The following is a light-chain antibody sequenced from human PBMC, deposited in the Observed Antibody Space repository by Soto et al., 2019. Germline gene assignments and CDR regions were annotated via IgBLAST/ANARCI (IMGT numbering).Light chain of an antibody. CDR1: QSVSSSY. J-gene: IGKJ5*01. Sequence: ELVLTHSPGTLSLSPGERATLSCRASQSVSSSYLAWYQQKPGQAPRLLIYGASSRATGIPDRFSGSGSGTDFTLTISRLEPDDFAVYYCQQYGSSPPITFGLGTRLEIK. CDR3: QQYGSSPPIT. V-gene: IGKV3-20*01. CDR2: GAS.